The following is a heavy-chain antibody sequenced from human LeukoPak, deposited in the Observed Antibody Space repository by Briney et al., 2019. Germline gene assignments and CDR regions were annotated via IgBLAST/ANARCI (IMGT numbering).Heavy chain of an antibody. CDR1: GGSFSGYY. CDR2: IYYSGST. CDR3: ARFVDYYYYMDV. J-gene: IGHJ6*03. V-gene: IGHV4-34*01. Sequence: SETLSLTCAVYGGSFSGYYWGWIRQPPGKGLEWIGSIYYSGSTYYNPSLKSRVTISVDTSKNQFSLKLSSVTAADTAVYYCARFVDYYYYMDVWGKGTTVTVSS. D-gene: IGHD6-6*01.